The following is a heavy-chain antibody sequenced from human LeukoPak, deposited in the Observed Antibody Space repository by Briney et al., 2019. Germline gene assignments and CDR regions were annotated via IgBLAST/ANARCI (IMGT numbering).Heavy chain of an antibody. J-gene: IGHJ3*02. CDR1: EFTVSSNC. CDR3: VRQDWRYRSGGSCLPGAFDI. Sequence: PGGSLRLSCAASEFTVSSNCMSWVRQASGKGLEWVSVIYNSGSTYYADSVKGRFTISRDKSKNTLHLQMNSLRAEDTAVYYCVRQDWRYRSGGSCLPGAFDIWGQGTMVTVSS. D-gene: IGHD2-15*01. V-gene: IGHV3-66*04. CDR2: IYNSGST.